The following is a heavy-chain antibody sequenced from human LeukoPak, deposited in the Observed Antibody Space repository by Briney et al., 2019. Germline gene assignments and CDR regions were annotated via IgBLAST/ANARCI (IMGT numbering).Heavy chain of an antibody. CDR3: ARPLYYYDSSGYYESAFDI. CDR2: IYPGDSDT. Sequence: GESLKISCKGSGYSFTSYWIVWVRQMPGKGLEWMGIIYPGDSDTRYSPSFQGQVTISADKSISTAYLQWSSLKASDTAMYYCARPLYYYDSSGYYESAFDIWGQGTMVTVSS. D-gene: IGHD3-22*01. V-gene: IGHV5-51*01. CDR1: GYSFTSYW. J-gene: IGHJ3*02.